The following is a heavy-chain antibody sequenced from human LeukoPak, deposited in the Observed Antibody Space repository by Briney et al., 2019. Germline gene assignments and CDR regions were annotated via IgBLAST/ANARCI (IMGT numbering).Heavy chain of an antibody. V-gene: IGHV4-30-2*01. CDR2: TYHSGST. CDR1: GGSISSGDYC. Sequence: SETLSLTCAVSGGSISSGDYCWIWIRQPPGKGLESIGYTYHSGSTYYNPSLKSRVTISVDRSKNQFSLRLSSVTAADTAVYYCARGGYGGNSLDYWGQGTLVTVSS. CDR3: ARGGYGGNSLDY. D-gene: IGHD4-23*01. J-gene: IGHJ4*02.